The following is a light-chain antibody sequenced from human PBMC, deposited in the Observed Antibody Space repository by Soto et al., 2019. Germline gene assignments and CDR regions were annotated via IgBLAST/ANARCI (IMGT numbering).Light chain of an antibody. CDR2: DAS. CDR1: QRLRSS. J-gene: IGKJ1*01. CDR3: QQYNNWPQT. Sequence: ETVMTQSPATLSVSPGERATLSCRASQRLRSSLACYQQKPGQAPRLLIYDASTRATGSPARFSGSGSGTDFTLTISGLQSEDFAVYYCQQYNNWPQTFGQGTKVDIK. V-gene: IGKV3-15*01.